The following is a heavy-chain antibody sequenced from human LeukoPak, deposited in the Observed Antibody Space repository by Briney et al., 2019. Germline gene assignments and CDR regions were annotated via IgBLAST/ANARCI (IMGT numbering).Heavy chain of an antibody. J-gene: IGHJ4*02. D-gene: IGHD3-10*01. CDR1: GYTFTSYG. CDR3: ARATFVVRGVIITGDY. Sequence: ASVKVPCKASGYTFTSYGISWVRQAPGQGLEWMGWISAYNGNTNYAQKLQGRVTKTTDTSTSTAYMELRSLRSDDTAVYYCARATFVVRGVIITGDYWGQGTLVTVSS. V-gene: IGHV1-18*01. CDR2: ISAYNGNT.